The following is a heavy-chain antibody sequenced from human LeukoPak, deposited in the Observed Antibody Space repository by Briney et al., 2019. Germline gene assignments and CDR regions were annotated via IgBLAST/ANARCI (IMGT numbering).Heavy chain of an antibody. Sequence: EASVKVSCKASGGTVSSYAISWVRQAPGQGLEWMGGIIPIFGTANYAQKFQGRHKITADKSTSTAYMGLSSQRSEDTAVYYCARVGYYDILPCDYYYYMDVWGKGTTVTVSS. V-gene: IGHV1-69*06. CDR3: ARVGYYDILPCDYYYYMDV. J-gene: IGHJ6*03. CDR1: GGTVSSYA. D-gene: IGHD3-9*01. CDR2: IIPIFGTA.